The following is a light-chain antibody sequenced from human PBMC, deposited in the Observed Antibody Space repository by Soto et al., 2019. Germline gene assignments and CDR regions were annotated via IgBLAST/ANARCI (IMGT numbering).Light chain of an antibody. CDR1: QSLSGNY. Sequence: EIVLTQSPGTLSLSPGERATLSCRASQSLSGNYLAWYQQKPGQAPRLLIFGVSSRATGIPDRFSGSGSGTDFTLTINRLEPEDFAVYYCHHYGSSPYTFGMGPKVDIK. V-gene: IGKV3-20*01. CDR2: GVS. CDR3: HHYGSSPYT. J-gene: IGKJ2*01.